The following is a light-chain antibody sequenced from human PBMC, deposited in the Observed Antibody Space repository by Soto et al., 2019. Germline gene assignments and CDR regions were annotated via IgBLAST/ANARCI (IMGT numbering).Light chain of an antibody. CDR2: EVS. CDR3: SSYTASNTWV. J-gene: IGLJ3*02. CDR1: SSDVGGYNY. Sequence: QSVLTQPASVSGSPGQSITISCTGTSSDVGGYNYVSWYQQHPGKAPKVMIYEVSNRPSGVSNRFSGSKSGNTASLTISGLQAEDEAEYYCSSYTASNTWVFGGGTKLTVL. V-gene: IGLV2-14*01.